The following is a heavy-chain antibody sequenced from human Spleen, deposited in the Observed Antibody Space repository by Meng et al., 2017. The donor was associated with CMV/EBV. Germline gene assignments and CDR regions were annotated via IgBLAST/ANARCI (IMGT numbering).Heavy chain of an antibody. CDR3: ARGWGYCSSTSCSYYGMDV. CDR1: GYSFLGYN. J-gene: IGHJ6*02. V-gene: IGHV1-2*02. Sequence: ASVKVSCKASGYSFLGYNIHWVRQAPGQGLEWMGWINPNIGDTKFAQNFKGRVTLTRETSSSTAYMELRSLRSDDTAVYYCARGWGYCSSTSCSYYGMDVWGQGTTVTVSS. CDR2: INPNIGDT. D-gene: IGHD2-2*01.